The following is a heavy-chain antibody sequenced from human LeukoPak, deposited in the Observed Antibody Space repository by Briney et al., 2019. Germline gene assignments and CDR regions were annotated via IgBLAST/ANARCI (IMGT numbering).Heavy chain of an antibody. Sequence: PGGSLRLSCAASGFTFSSYGMHWVRQAPGKGLEWVAFIRYDGSNKYYADSVKGRFTISRDNSKNTLYLQMNSLRAEDTAVYYCAPFDVLRFLEWAHWGQGTLVTVSS. V-gene: IGHV3-30*02. CDR1: GFTFSSYG. J-gene: IGHJ4*02. CDR2: IRYDGSNK. D-gene: IGHD3-3*01. CDR3: APFDVLRFLEWAH.